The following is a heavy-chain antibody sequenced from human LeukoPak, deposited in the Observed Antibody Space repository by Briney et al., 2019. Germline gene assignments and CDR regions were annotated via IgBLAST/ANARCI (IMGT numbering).Heavy chain of an antibody. V-gene: IGHV3-20*04. CDR3: ARVADYDFWSGHTPPYFDY. J-gene: IGHJ4*02. CDR2: VTWNGGST. D-gene: IGHD3-3*01. CDR1: GFTFDDYG. Sequence: SGGSLRLSCAAYGFTFDDYGMSWVRQAPGKGLEWVSGVTWNGGSTGYANSVKGRFTISRDNSKNTLYLQMGSLRAEDMAVYYCARVADYDFWSGHTPPYFDYWGQGTLVTVSS.